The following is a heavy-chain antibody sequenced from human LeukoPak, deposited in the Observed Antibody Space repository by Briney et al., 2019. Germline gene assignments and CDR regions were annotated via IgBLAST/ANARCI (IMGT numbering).Heavy chain of an antibody. J-gene: IGHJ4*02. V-gene: IGHV3-33*06. CDR2: IWYDGSNK. Sequence: QPGRSLRLSCAASGFTFSSYGMHWVRQAPGKGLEWVAVIWYDGSNKYYADSVKGRFTISRDNSKNTLYLQMNSLRAEDTAVYCCAKGAIKGGATKFDYWGQGTLVTVSS. D-gene: IGHD1-26*01. CDR3: AKGAIKGGATKFDY. CDR1: GFTFSSYG.